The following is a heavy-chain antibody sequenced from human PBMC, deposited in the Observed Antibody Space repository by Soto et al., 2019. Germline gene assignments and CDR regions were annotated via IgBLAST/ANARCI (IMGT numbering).Heavy chain of an antibody. Sequence: GGSLRLSCAASGFTFSSYAMSWVRQAPGKGLEWVSAISGSGGSTYYADSVKGRFTISRDNSKNTLYRQMNSLRAEDTAVYYCAKNRDGYPYYFDYWGQGTLVTVSS. CDR3: AKNRDGYPYYFDY. D-gene: IGHD5-12*01. CDR1: GFTFSSYA. CDR2: ISGSGGST. J-gene: IGHJ4*02. V-gene: IGHV3-23*01.